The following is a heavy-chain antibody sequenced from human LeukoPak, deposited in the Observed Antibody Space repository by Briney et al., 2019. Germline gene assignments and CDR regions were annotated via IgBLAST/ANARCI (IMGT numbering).Heavy chain of an antibody. V-gene: IGHV3-48*04. CDR2: MSSSANTI. J-gene: IGHJ4*02. CDR1: GFTFSSYA. CDR3: ARNYDSRGYYYEDY. D-gene: IGHD3-22*01. Sequence: GGSLRLSCAASGFTFSSYAMSWVRQAPGKGLEWLSYMSSSANTIYYADSVKGRFTISRDNAKNSLYLQMNSLRAEDTAVYYCARNYDSRGYYYEDYWGQGTLVTVSS.